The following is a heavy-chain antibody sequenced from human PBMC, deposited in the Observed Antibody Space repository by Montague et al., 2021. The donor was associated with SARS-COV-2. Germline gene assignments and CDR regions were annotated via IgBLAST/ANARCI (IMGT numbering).Heavy chain of an antibody. J-gene: IGHJ4*02. Sequence: SVSTNYNPSLKSRVTLSVDTSKNQFSLKLSSVTAADTAVDYCARVFDYWGQGTLVIVYS. CDR3: ARVFDY. V-gene: IGHV4-59*01. CDR2: SVST.